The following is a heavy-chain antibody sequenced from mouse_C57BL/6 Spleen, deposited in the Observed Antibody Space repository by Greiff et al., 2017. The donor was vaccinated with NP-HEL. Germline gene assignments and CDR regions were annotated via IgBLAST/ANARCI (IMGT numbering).Heavy chain of an antibody. CDR2: INPGSGGT. J-gene: IGHJ4*01. CDR3: ARDYYGSSHEGYAMDY. CDR1: GYAFTNYL. Sequence: VQRVESGAELVRPGTSVKVSCKASGYAFTNYLIEWVKQRPGQGLEWIGVINPGSGGTNYNEKFKGKATLTADKSSSTAYMQLSSLTSEDSAVYFCARDYYGSSHEGYAMDYWGQGTSVTVSS. V-gene: IGHV1-54*01. D-gene: IGHD1-1*01.